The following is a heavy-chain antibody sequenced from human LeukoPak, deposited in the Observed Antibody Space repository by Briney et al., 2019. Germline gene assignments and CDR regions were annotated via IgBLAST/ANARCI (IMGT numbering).Heavy chain of an antibody. CDR2: INHSGST. Sequence: SETLSLTCAVYGGSFSGYYWSWIRQPPGKGLEWIGEINHSGSTNYNPSLKSRVTISVDTSKNQFSLKLSSVTAADTAVYYCARGWIQLWYPSLSYYMDVWGKGTTVTVFS. J-gene: IGHJ6*03. CDR3: ARGWIQLWYPSLSYYMDV. V-gene: IGHV4-34*01. D-gene: IGHD5-18*01. CDR1: GGSFSGYY.